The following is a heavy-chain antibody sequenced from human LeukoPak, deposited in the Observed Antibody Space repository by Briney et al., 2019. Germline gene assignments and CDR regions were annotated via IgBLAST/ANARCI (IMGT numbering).Heavy chain of an antibody. D-gene: IGHD3-22*01. Sequence: ASVKVSCKASGGTFSSYAISWVRQAPGQGLEWMGGIIPIFGTANYAQKFQGRVTITADESTSTAYMELSSLRAEDTAVYYCAKGGDYYHDRSGGMDVWGQGTMVTVSS. CDR1: GGTFSSYA. CDR3: AKGGDYYHDRSGGMDV. V-gene: IGHV1-69*13. CDR2: IIPIFGTA. J-gene: IGHJ6*02.